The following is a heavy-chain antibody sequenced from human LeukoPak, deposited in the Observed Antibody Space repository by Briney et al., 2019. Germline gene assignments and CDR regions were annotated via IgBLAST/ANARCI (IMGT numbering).Heavy chain of an antibody. CDR2: ITRDGSST. Sequence: GGSLRLSCAASGFTFSSYWMYWVRQAPGKGLVWVSRITRDGSSTAYADSVKGRFTISRDNAQNTLYLQMNNLRAEDTAVYYCTRVTQSGPYHLGYWGQGTLVTVSS. J-gene: IGHJ4*02. CDR1: GFTFSSYW. CDR3: TRVTQSGPYHLGY. D-gene: IGHD2-2*01. V-gene: IGHV3-74*01.